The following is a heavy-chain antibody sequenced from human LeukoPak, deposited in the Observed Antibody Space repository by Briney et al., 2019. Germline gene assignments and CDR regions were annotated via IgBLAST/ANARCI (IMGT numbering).Heavy chain of an antibody. J-gene: IGHJ4*02. CDR2: ISSSSSYI. Sequence: GGSLRLSCAAYGFTFSSYSMNWVRQAPGKGLEWVSSISSSSSYIYYADSVKGRFTISRDNAKNSLYLQMNSLRAEDTAVYYCAREILLGYYDSSGPFDYWGQGTLVTVSS. V-gene: IGHV3-21*01. CDR1: GFTFSSYS. CDR3: AREILLGYYDSSGPFDY. D-gene: IGHD3-22*01.